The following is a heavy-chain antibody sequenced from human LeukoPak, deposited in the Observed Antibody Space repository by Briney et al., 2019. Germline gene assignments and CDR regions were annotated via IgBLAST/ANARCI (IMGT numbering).Heavy chain of an antibody. CDR1: GFTFSSYA. CDR3: AKVGTYGSRIVAVAGNDAFDI. CDR2: ISGSGGST. Sequence: PGGSLRLSCAASGFTFSSYAMSWVRQAPGKGLEWVSAISGSGGSTYYADSVKGRFTISRDNSKNTLYLQMNSLRAEDTAVYYCAKVGTYGSRIVAVAGNDAFDIWGQGTMVTVSS. J-gene: IGHJ3*02. D-gene: IGHD6-19*01. V-gene: IGHV3-23*01.